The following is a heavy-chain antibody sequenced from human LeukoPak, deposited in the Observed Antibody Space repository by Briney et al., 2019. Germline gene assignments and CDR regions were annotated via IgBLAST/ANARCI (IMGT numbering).Heavy chain of an antibody. D-gene: IGHD3-3*01. V-gene: IGHV3-7*01. CDR3: TRGDPDF. CDR1: GFTFSNYW. CDR2: INQDGSAK. Sequence: GGSLRLSCAASGFTFSNYWMQWVRQAPGKGLEWVANINQDGSAKYYVDSVKGRFTISKDSAKNSLYLQMNSLRVDDTAVYYCTRGDPDFWGQETLVTVSS. J-gene: IGHJ4*02.